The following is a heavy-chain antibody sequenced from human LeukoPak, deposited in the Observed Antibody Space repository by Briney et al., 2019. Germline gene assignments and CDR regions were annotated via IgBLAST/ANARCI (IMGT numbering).Heavy chain of an antibody. J-gene: IGHJ5*02. V-gene: IGHV1-69*13. D-gene: IGHD1-26*01. CDR2: IIPIFGTA. CDR1: GYTFTNYG. Sequence: ASVKVSCKTSGYTFTNYGMHWVRQAPGQGLEWMGGIIPIFGTANYAQKFQGRVTITADESTSTAYMELSSLRSEDTAVYYCAKGGASWFDPWGQGTLVTVSS. CDR3: AKGGASWFDP.